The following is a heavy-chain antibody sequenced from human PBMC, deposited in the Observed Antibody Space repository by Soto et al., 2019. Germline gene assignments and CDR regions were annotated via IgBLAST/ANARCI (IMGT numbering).Heavy chain of an antibody. J-gene: IGHJ5*02. CDR1: GYSFTTFW. D-gene: IGHD2-8*01. Sequence: EVQLVQSGAEVKKPGESLRISCTGFGYSFTTFWIGWVRQMPGKGLEWMGTIDPRDSYTSYSPSFQGHVTISADKSIGTAYLQWGSLQASDTAIYFCARLYCTTTACDSWFDPWGQGTLVTVSS. CDR2: IDPRDSYT. CDR3: ARLYCTTTACDSWFDP. V-gene: IGHV5-10-1*03.